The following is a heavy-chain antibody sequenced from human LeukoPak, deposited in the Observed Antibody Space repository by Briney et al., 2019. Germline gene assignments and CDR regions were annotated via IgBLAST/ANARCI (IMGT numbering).Heavy chain of an antibody. CDR3: ARSIGGSGSYYKRGLDY. CDR2: IYYSGST. J-gene: IGHJ4*02. V-gene: IGHV4-31*03. D-gene: IGHD3-10*01. CDR1: GGSISSGGYY. Sequence: TTSQTLSLTCTVSGGSISSGGYYWSWIRQHPGKGLEWIGYIYYSGSTYYNPSLKSRVTISVDTSKNQFSLKLSSVTAADTAVYYCARSIGGSGSYYKRGLDYWGQGTLVTVSS.